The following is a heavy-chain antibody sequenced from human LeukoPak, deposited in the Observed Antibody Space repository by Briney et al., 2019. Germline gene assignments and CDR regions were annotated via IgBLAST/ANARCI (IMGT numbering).Heavy chain of an antibody. CDR1: GYTFTSYY. Sequence: ASVKVSCKASGYTFTSYYMHWVRQAPGQGLEWMGIINPSGGSTSYAQKFQGRVTMTRDTSTSTVYMELSSLRSEDTAVYYCARDWNMTFYYYYGMDVWGQGTTVTVSS. V-gene: IGHV1-46*01. D-gene: IGHD1/OR15-1a*01. CDR3: ARDWNMTFYYYYGMDV. J-gene: IGHJ6*02. CDR2: INPSGGST.